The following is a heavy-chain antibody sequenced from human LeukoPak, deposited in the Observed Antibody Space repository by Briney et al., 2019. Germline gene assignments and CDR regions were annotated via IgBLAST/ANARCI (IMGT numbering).Heavy chain of an antibody. CDR1: GGSISSYY. Sequence: KSSETLSLTCTVSGGSISSYYWSWIRQPAGKGLEWIGRIYTSGSTNYNPSLKSRVTMSVDTSKNHFSLKLSSVTAADTAVYYCARGTPGYCSSTSCQNAFDIWGQGTMVTVSS. J-gene: IGHJ3*02. V-gene: IGHV4-4*07. CDR2: IYTSGST. D-gene: IGHD2-2*01. CDR3: ARGTPGYCSSTSCQNAFDI.